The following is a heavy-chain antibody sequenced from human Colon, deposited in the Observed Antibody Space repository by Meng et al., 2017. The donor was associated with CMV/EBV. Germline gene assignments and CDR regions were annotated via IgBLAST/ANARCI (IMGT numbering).Heavy chain of an antibody. CDR2: ISSSGSTM. CDR1: GFTFSDSY. J-gene: IGHJ4*02. Sequence: GGSLRLSCAASGFTFSDSYMSWIRQAPGKGLEWISYISSSGSTMAYADSVKGRFTISRDNAKNSLYLQMNSLRAEDTAVYYCARDVGGFCRSTACHARNDFWGRGTLVTVSS. D-gene: IGHD2-2*01. V-gene: IGHV3-11*01. CDR3: ARDVGGFCRSTACHARNDF.